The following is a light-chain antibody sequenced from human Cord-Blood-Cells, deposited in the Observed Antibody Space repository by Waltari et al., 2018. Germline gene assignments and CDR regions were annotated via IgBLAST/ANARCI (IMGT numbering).Light chain of an antibody. Sequence: QSALTQPASVSGSPGQSITISCTGTSSDVGSYNLVSWYQQHPGKAPKLRIVECSKRPSVFSNRFSGSKSGNTASLTISWLQADDEAYYYCCSYAGSSTLVFGGGTKLTVL. CDR1: SSDVGSYNL. CDR3: CSYAGSSTLV. J-gene: IGLJ3*02. V-gene: IGLV2-23*01. CDR2: ECS.